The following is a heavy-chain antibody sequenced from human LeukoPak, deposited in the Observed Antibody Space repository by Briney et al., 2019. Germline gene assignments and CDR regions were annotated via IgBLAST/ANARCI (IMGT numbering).Heavy chain of an antibody. CDR3: ARGGSSWQDEEH. CDR2: ISSSSSYI. J-gene: IGHJ4*02. CDR1: GFTFSSYA. V-gene: IGHV3-21*01. D-gene: IGHD6-13*01. Sequence: PGGSLRLSCAASGFTFSSYAMSWVRQAPGKGLEWVSSISSSSSYIYYADSVKGRFTISRDNAKNSLYLQMNSLRAEDTAVYYCARGGSSWQDEEHWGQGTLVTVSS.